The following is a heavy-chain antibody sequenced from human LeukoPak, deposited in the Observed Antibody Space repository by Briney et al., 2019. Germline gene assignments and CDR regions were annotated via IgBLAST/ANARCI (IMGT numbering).Heavy chain of an antibody. Sequence: PGGSLRLSCAASGFTFSSYSMNWVRQAPGKGLEWVSSISSSSSYIYYADSVKGRFTISRDNAKNSLYLQMNSLRAEDTAVYYCARDASIAVAGKLDYWGQGTLVTGPS. CDR2: ISSSSSYI. CDR1: GFTFSSYS. D-gene: IGHD6-19*01. J-gene: IGHJ4*02. V-gene: IGHV3-21*01. CDR3: ARDASIAVAGKLDY.